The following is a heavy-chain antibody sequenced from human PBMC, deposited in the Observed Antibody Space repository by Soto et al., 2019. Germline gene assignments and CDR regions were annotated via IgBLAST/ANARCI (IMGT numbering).Heavy chain of an antibody. Sequence: QVQLQESGPGLVKPSETLSLTCTVSGGSISSYYWSWIRQPPGKGLEWIGYIYYSGSTNYNPSLKSRDTISVDTDQNPFSLKLSAVTAADTAVYYCASSYSGSSFDYWGQGTLVTVSS. V-gene: IGHV4-59*01. CDR3: ASSYSGSSFDY. CDR1: GGSISSYY. D-gene: IGHD6-13*01. J-gene: IGHJ4*02. CDR2: IYYSGST.